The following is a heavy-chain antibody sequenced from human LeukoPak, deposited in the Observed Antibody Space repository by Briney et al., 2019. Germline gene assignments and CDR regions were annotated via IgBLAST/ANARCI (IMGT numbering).Heavy chain of an antibody. CDR1: GFTFSSYA. Sequence: GGSPRLSCAASGFTFSSYAMSWVRQAPGKGLEWVSGISGSGGSTYYADSVKGRLTISRDNSKNTLYLQMNSLRAEDTAVYYCAKDHEPYCGGDCFNGDYWGQGTLVTVSS. D-gene: IGHD2-21*02. CDR3: AKDHEPYCGGDCFNGDY. J-gene: IGHJ4*02. V-gene: IGHV3-23*01. CDR2: ISGSGGST.